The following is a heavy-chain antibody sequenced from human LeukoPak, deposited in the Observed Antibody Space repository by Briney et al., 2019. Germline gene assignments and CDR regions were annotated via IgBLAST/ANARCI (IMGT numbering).Heavy chain of an antibody. D-gene: IGHD2-2*01. V-gene: IGHV3-7*01. J-gene: IGHJ4*02. CDR1: GFTFSSYW. CDR2: IKGDGSLK. Sequence: PGGSLRLSCAASGFTFSSYWMTWVRQAPGKGLEWVANIKGDGSLKYYVDSVKGRFTISRDNAENSLYLQMNSLRAEDTAVYYCARVFYCATTSCHFNDYWGQGTLVTVSS. CDR3: ARVFYCATTSCHFNDY.